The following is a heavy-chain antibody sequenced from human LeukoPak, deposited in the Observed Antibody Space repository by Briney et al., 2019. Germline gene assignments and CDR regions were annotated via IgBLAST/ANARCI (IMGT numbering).Heavy chain of an antibody. D-gene: IGHD6-13*01. CDR1: GFTFGTSA. J-gene: IGHJ4*02. CDR3: AKGSLGSWYYFDY. CDR2: FGRSGSDT. V-gene: IGHV3-23*01. Sequence: GGSLRLSCAASGFTFGTSAMSWVRQAPRKGPEWVSTFGRSGSDTYYSDSVKGRFTIFRDNSKNTLYLQMNSLRDEDTAVYYCAKGSLGSWYYFDYWGQGTLVTVSS.